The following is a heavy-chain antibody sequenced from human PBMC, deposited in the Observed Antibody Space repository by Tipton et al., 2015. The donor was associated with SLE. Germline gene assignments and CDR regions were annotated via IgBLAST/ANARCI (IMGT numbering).Heavy chain of an antibody. CDR2: INHSGST. D-gene: IGHD2-2*01. V-gene: IGHV4-34*01. CDR3: AREDCSSTSCHGGLFDY. J-gene: IGHJ4*02. Sequence: LSLTCAVYGGSFSGYYWSWIRQPPGKGLEWIGEINHSGSTNYNPSLKSRVTISVDTSKNQFSLKLSSVTAADTAVYYCAREDCSSTSCHGGLFDYWGQGTLVTVSS. CDR1: GGSFSGYY.